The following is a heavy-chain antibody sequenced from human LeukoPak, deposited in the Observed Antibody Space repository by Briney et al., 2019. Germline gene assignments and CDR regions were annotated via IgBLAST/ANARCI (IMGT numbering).Heavy chain of an antibody. CDR3: ARGPWIQLWFGSVTYYFDY. J-gene: IGHJ4*02. D-gene: IGHD5-18*01. CDR1: GGSFSGYY. Sequence: SETLSLTCAVYGGSFSGYYWSWIRQPPGKGLEWIGEINHSGSTNYNPSLKSRVTISVDTSKNQFSLKLSSETAADTAVYYCARGPWIQLWFGSVTYYFDYWGQGTLVTVSS. CDR2: INHSGST. V-gene: IGHV4-34*01.